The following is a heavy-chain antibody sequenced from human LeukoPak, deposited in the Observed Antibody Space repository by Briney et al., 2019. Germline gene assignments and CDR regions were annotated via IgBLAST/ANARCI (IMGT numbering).Heavy chain of an antibody. V-gene: IGHV4-59*11. D-gene: IGHD4-11*01. CDR3: AKSRLGTDTSTVHSFVF. CDR2: IYHSGTV. CDR1: GDSISSLY. J-gene: IGHJ4*02. Sequence: PSETLSLTCSVSGDSISSLYWNWIRQPPGKGLEWIRFIYHSGTVTYNPSLKSRGTMSVDTSKNQVSLKLTSVTAADTAVYYCAKSRLGTDTSTVHSFVFWGQGILVTVSS.